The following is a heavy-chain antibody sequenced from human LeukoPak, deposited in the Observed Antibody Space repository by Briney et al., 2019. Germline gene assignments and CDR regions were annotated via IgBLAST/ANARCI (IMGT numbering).Heavy chain of an antibody. D-gene: IGHD5-18*01. CDR1: GYTFTDYN. CDR2: IYPNTGGT. CDR3: GRGNGYGLDY. Sequence: ASVKVSCKLSGYTFTDYNVHWVRQAPGQGLEWMGRIYPNTGGTNSAQNFQDRVTLTRDTSISTVYMELNRLNSDDTAIYFCGRGNGYGLDYWGQGTLVTVSS. V-gene: IGHV1-2*06. J-gene: IGHJ4*02.